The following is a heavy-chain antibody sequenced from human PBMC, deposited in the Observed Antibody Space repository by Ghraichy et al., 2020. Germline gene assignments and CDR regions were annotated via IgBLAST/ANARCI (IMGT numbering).Heavy chain of an antibody. V-gene: IGHV4-61*01. J-gene: IGHJ6*03. CDR3: ARVAVVPAAWSYHYYYYMAA. CDR1: GGSVSSGSYY. D-gene: IGHD2-2*01. CDR2: LYYSGST. Sequence: SETLSLTCTVSGGSVSSGSYYWSWIRQPPGKGLEWIGYLYYSGSTNYNPSLKSRVTISVDTSKNQFSLKLSSVTAADTAVYYCARVAVVPAAWSYHYYYYMAAWGKGTTVTVSS.